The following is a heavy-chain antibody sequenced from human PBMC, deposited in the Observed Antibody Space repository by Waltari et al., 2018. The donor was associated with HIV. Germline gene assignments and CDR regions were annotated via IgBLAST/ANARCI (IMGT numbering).Heavy chain of an antibody. V-gene: IGHV3-74*03. Sequence: EVQLVESGGGLVQPGESLRLSCGASGFTFRSTWMHWVRQAPGGGLVWVSRVNPDGSATSYADSVKGRFTISRDNAKNTVYLQMNSLRAEDTAVYYCATTTTTTYFSWGQGTLVTVSS. J-gene: IGHJ5*02. CDR3: ATTTTTTYFS. CDR1: GFTFRSTW. CDR2: VNPDGSAT. D-gene: IGHD1-1*01.